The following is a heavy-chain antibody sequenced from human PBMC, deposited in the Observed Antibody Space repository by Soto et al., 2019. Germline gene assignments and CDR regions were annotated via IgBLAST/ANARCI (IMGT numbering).Heavy chain of an antibody. Sequence: GGSLRLSCAASGFTFSSYAMHWVRQAPGKGLEWVAVISYDGSNKYYADAVKVRFTISRDNSKNTLYLQMNSLRAEDTAVYYCARDAEYSSSWDYWGQGTLVTVSS. J-gene: IGHJ4*02. D-gene: IGHD6-6*01. CDR3: ARDAEYSSSWDY. CDR2: ISYDGSNK. V-gene: IGHV3-30*04. CDR1: GFTFSSYA.